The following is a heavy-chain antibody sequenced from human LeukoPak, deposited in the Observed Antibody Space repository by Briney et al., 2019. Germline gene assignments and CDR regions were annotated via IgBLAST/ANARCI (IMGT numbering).Heavy chain of an antibody. CDR3: ARGQYSYGAPDAFDI. V-gene: IGHV4-59*01. CDR2: IYYSGST. D-gene: IGHD5-18*01. CDR1: GGSISTYY. J-gene: IGHJ3*02. Sequence: SETLSPTCTVSGGSISTYYWSWIRQPPGKGLEWIGYIYYSGSTNYNPSLKSRVTISVDTSKNQFSLKLSSVTAADTAVYYCARGQYSYGAPDAFDIWGQGTMVTVSS.